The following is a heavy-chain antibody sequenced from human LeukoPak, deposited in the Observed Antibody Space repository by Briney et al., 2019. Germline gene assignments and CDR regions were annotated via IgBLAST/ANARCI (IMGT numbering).Heavy chain of an antibody. CDR1: GFTFSSYS. J-gene: IGHJ6*02. D-gene: IGHD2-15*01. Sequence: GGFLRLSCAASGFTFSSYSMNWVRQAPGKGLEWVSSISSSSSYIYYADSVKGRFTISRDNAKNSLYLQMNSLRAEDTAVYYCARVYCSGGSCCMDVWGQGTTVTVSS. CDR2: ISSSSSYI. V-gene: IGHV3-21*01. CDR3: ARVYCSGGSCCMDV.